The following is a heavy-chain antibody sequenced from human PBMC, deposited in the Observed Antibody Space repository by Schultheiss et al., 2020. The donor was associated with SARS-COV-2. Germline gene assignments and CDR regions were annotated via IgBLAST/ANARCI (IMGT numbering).Heavy chain of an antibody. V-gene: IGHV3-NL1*01. CDR2: IYSGGST. J-gene: IGHJ4*02. CDR3: AIARRAPVDTAMVSRFDY. CDR1: GFTFSSYA. D-gene: IGHD5-18*01. Sequence: GGSLRLSCAASGFTFSSYAMHWVRQAPGKGLEWVSVIYSGGSTYYADSVKGRFTISRDNSKNTLYLQMNSLRAEDTAVYYCAIARRAPVDTAMVSRFDYWGQGTLVTVSS.